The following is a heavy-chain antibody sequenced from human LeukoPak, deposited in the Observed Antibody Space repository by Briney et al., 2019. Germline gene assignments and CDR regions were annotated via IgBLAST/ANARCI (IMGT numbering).Heavy chain of an antibody. CDR2: ISSSSSYI. CDR1: GFTFSRYS. V-gene: IGHV3-21*01. D-gene: IGHD2-15*01. J-gene: IGHJ6*02. CDR3: ARDRDCSAGSCYSVYYYGMDV. Sequence: GGSLRLSCAASGFTFSRYSMNWVRQAPGKGLEWVSSISSSSSYIYYADSVKGRFTISRDNAKNSLYLQMNSLRAEDTAVYYCARDRDCSAGSCYSVYYYGMDVWGQGTTVTVSS.